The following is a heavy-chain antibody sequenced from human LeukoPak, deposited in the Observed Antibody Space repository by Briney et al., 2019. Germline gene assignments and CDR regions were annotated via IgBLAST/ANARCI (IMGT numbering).Heavy chain of an antibody. J-gene: IGHJ4*02. V-gene: IGHV4-59*08. CDR3: ARRYSSSYVYFDY. CDR1: GGSITSDY. Sequence: ETLSLTCTVSGGSITSDYWSWIRQPPGKGLEWIGDFLNSGTTNYNPSLKSRVTMSVDTSRNQFSLKLSSVTAADTAVYYCARRYSSSYVYFDYWGQGTLVTVSS. D-gene: IGHD6-13*01. CDR2: FLNSGTT.